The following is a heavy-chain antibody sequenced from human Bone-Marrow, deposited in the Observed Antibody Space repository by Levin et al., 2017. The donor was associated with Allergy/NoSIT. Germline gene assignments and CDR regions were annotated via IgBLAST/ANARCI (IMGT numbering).Heavy chain of an antibody. CDR2: INPDSGYT. Sequence: ASVKVSCKPSGYTFISHAIHWVRQAPGQSLAWVGWINPDSGYTKFSQNFQGRVTITRDTSATTAYMELTSLTSEDTAVYYCARGMTYRPSLGIDYWGQGTLVTVSS. V-gene: IGHV1-3*01. CDR3: ARGMTYRPSLGIDY. J-gene: IGHJ4*02. D-gene: IGHD1-1*01. CDR1: GYTFISHA.